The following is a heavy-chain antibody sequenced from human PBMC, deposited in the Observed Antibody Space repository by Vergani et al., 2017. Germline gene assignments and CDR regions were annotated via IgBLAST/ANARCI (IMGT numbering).Heavy chain of an antibody. D-gene: IGHD5-18*01. V-gene: IGHV1-69*13. J-gene: IGHJ4*02. CDR1: GHTFNRYT. CDR3: ARGDLPADTSMVY. Sequence: QVHLVQSGAEVKEPGSSLRVSCKASGHTFNRYTFSWVRQAPGRGLEWIGRIIPLSRITNYADKLLDRVAIIADESANTVYMTLSNLHSQDTAVYYCARGDLPADTSMVYWGQGTLVSVSS. CDR2: IIPLSRIT.